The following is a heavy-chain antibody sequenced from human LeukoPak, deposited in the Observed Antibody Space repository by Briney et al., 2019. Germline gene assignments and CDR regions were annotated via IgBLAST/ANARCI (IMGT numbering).Heavy chain of an antibody. CDR3: AREPPYGGYADY. CDR1: GGSIISYY. Sequence: PSETLSLTCTVSGGSIISYYCSWIRQPPVKRLEWIGYIYYSGSTNYNPSLKSRVTISVDTSKNQFSLKLSSVTAADTAVYYCAREPPYGGYADYWGQGTLVTVSS. D-gene: IGHD5-12*01. CDR2: IYYSGST. V-gene: IGHV4-59*01. J-gene: IGHJ4*02.